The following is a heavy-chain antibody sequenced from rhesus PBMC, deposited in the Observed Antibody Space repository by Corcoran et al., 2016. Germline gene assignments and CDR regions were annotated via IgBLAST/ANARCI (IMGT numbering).Heavy chain of an antibody. CDR3: ARVWGSSYHAGFDY. Sequence: QVQLVQSGAEVKKPGSSVKVSCKASGYTFTAYYLHWVRQAPRQGLEGVGWVTPYDGNPKKAQEFQGRVTMARDTSTSPAYMELSSLGSEDAAVYYCARVWGSSYHAGFDYWGQGVLVTVSS. CDR2: VTPYDGNP. J-gene: IGHJ4*01. V-gene: IGHV1S2*01. D-gene: IGHD4-29*01. CDR1: GYTFTAYY.